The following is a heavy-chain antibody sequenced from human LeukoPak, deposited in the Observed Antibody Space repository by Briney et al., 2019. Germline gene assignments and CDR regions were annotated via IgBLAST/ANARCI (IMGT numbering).Heavy chain of an antibody. V-gene: IGHV3-7*05. CDR2: IKPDGSEK. CDR1: GFTFCSYW. D-gene: IGHD1-20*01. J-gene: IGHJ4*02. CDR3: ARFSNWNEAH. Sequence: GGSLRLSRVASGFTFCSYWMSCVPQAPGKGLEWVANIKPDGSEKYYVESMKGRFTVSRDNAKNSLYSLMNSLRAEDTAEYYCARFSNWNEAHWGQGTLVTVST.